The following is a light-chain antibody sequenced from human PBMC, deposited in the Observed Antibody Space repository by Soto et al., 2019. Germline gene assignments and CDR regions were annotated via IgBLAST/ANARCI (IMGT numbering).Light chain of an antibody. J-gene: IGLJ1*01. Sequence: QEVSIACTGSTSNIGTYGVHRYQDLPGSAPKLLIYGSKNRPAGVPDRFSGSKSDTSASLAITGLQSEDEADYYCHAYDSSLDAFVFGTGTKVTVL. CDR1: TSNIGTYG. CDR2: GSK. V-gene: IGLV1-40*01. CDR3: HAYDSSLDAFV.